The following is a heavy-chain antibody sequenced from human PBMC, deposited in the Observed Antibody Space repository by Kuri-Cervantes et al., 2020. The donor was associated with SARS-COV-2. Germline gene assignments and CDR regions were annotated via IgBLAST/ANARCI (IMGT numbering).Heavy chain of an antibody. CDR2: IYYSGST. J-gene: IGHJ4*02. CDR1: GGSISSGGYY. V-gene: IGHV4-31*03. CDR3: ARGIPEQVQFDH. Sequence: SETLSLTCTVSGGSISSGGYYWSWIRQHPGKGLEWIGYIYYSGSTYYNPSLKSRVTISVDTSKNQFSLKLSSVTAADTAVYYCARGIPEQVQFDHWGQGTLVTVSS. D-gene: IGHD1/OR15-1a*01.